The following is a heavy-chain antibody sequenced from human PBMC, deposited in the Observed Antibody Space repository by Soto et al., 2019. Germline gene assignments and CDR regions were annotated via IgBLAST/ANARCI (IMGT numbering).Heavy chain of an antibody. J-gene: IGHJ5*02. CDR3: AKSSHYNWFGELLSWFDP. CDR2: ISYDGSNK. CDR1: GFTFSSYG. Sequence: GGSLRLSCAASGFTFSSYGMHWVRQAPGKGLEWVAVISYDGSNKYYADSVKGRFTISRDNSKNTLYLQMNSLRAEDTAVYYCAKSSHYNWFGELLSWFDPWGQGTLVTVSS. D-gene: IGHD3-10*01. V-gene: IGHV3-30*18.